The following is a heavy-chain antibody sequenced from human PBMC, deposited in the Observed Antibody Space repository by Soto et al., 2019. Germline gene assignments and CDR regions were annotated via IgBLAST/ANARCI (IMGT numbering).Heavy chain of an antibody. V-gene: IGHV3-53*01. J-gene: IGHJ6*02. CDR3: ARDLDSGSHLGKHYYYYGMDV. D-gene: IGHD1-26*01. CDR1: GFTVSSNY. CDR2: IYSGGST. Sequence: EVQLVESGGGLIQPGGSLRLSCAASGFTVSSNYMSWVRQAPGKGLEWVSVIYSGGSTYYADSVKGRFTISRDNSKNTLYLQMNRLRAEDTAVYYCARDLDSGSHLGKHYYYYGMDVWGQGTTVTVSS.